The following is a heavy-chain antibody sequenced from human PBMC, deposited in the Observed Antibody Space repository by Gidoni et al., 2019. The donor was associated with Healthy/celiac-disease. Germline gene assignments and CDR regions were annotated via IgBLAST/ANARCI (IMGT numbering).Heavy chain of an antibody. V-gene: IGHV4-59*01. J-gene: IGHJ5*02. CDR3: ARASGDYEYWFDP. CDR1: RGSISSYY. D-gene: IGHD4-17*01. Sequence: VQLHESGPGLVKPSETLSLTDTVSRGSISSYYWSWIRQPPGKGLEWIGYIYYSGSTNYNPSLKRRVTISVDTSKNQFSLKLSSVTAADTAVDYCARASGDYEYWFDPWGQGTLVTVSS. CDR2: IYYSGST.